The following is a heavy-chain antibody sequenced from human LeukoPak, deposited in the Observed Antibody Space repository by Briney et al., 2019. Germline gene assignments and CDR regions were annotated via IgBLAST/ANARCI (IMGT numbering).Heavy chain of an antibody. J-gene: IGHJ3*02. CDR2: FDPEDGET. Sequence: ASVKVSCKVSGYTLTELSMHWVRQAPGQGIEWMGGFDPEDGETIYAQKFQGRVTMTEDTSTDTAYMELSSLRSEDTAVYYCATDFDCSSTSCPGAFDIWGQGKMVTVSS. V-gene: IGHV1-24*01. D-gene: IGHD2-2*01. CDR1: GYTLTELS. CDR3: ATDFDCSSTSCPGAFDI.